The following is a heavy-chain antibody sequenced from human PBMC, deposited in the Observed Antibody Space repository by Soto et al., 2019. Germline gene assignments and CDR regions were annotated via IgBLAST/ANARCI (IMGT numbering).Heavy chain of an antibody. D-gene: IGHD2-21*01. CDR2: ISYDGSNK. J-gene: IGHJ6*02. CDR3: AREEVEVVSHYYSRMDV. V-gene: IGHV3-30-3*01. Sequence: GGSLRLSCAASGFTFSSYAMHWVRQAPGKGLEWVAVISYDGSNKYYADSVKGRFTISRDNSKNTLYLQMNSLRAEDTAVYYCAREEVEVVSHYYSRMDVWGQGTTVTVSS. CDR1: GFTFSSYA.